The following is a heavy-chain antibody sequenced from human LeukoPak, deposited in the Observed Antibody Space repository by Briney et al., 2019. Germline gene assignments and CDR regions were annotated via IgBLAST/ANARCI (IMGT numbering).Heavy chain of an antibody. CDR1: GFTFSSYS. V-gene: IGHV3-48*04. J-gene: IGHJ5*02. D-gene: IGHD2-21*02. Sequence: GGSLRLSCAASGFTFSSYSMNWVRQAPGKGLEWVSYISSSSSTIYYADSVKGRFTISRDNAKNSLYLQMNSLRAEDTAVYYCARDSAYCGGDCYSGGWFDPWGQGTLVTVSS. CDR2: ISSSSSTI. CDR3: ARDSAYCGGDCYSGGWFDP.